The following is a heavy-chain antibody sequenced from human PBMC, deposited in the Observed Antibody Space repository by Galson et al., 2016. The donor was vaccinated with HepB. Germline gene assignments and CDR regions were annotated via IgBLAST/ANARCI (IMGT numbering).Heavy chain of an antibody. CDR3: AKDKYYDTSALIDY. V-gene: IGHV3-23*01. D-gene: IGHD3-22*01. CDR2: ISGGGGST. CDR1: GFTFSSYA. Sequence: SLRLSCAASGFTFSSYAMSWVRQAPGKGLEWVSGISGGGGSTYYADSVRGRFTISRDNSKNTLYLQMNTLRAEDTAVYYCAKDKYYDTSALIDYWGQGTLVTVSS. J-gene: IGHJ4*02.